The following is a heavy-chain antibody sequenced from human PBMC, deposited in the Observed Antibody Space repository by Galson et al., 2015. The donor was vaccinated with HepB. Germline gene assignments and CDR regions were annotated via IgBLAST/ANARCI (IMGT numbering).Heavy chain of an antibody. CDR2: INTNTGNP. D-gene: IGHD3-22*01. CDR3: ARTADYYDSSGENFDY. CDR1: GYTFTSYA. J-gene: IGHJ4*02. V-gene: IGHV7-4-1*02. Sequence: SVKVSCKASGYTFTSYAMNWVRQAPGQGLEWMGWINTNTGNPTYAQGFTGRFVFSLDTSVSTAYLQISSLKAEDTAVYYCARTADYYDSSGENFDYWGQGTLVTVSS.